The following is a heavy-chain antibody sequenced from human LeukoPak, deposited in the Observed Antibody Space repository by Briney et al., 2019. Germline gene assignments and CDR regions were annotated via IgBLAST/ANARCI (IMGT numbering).Heavy chain of an antibody. CDR2: IPYDGSNK. CDR3: AKRTLRGGGATVTHFDY. Sequence: QPGGSLRLSCAASGFTFSSYGMHWVRQAPGKGLEWVAVIPYDGSNKYYADSVKGRSTISRDNSKNTLYLQMNSLRAEDTAVYYCAKRTLRGGGATVTHFDYWAREPWSPSPQ. J-gene: IGHJ4*02. V-gene: IGHV3-30*18. CDR1: GFTFSSYG. D-gene: IGHD4-11*01.